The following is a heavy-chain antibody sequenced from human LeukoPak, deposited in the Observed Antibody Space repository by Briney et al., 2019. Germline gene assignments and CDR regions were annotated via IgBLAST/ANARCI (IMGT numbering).Heavy chain of an antibody. V-gene: IGHV3-23*01. D-gene: IGHD2/OR15-2a*01. CDR3: ANRGVVIRVILVGFHKEAYYFDS. CDR1: GITLSNYG. Sequence: GGSLRRSCAGYGITLSNYGMSWVRQAPGKGLEWVAGISDSGGRTNYADSVKGRFTISRYTPKDTLYLHMKSLRAENTAVYFVANRGVVIRVILVGFHKEAYYFDSWGQGALVTVSS. CDR2: ISDSGGRT. J-gene: IGHJ4*02.